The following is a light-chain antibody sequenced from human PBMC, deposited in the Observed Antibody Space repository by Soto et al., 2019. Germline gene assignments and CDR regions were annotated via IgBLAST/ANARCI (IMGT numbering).Light chain of an antibody. CDR2: DVS. V-gene: IGLV2-14*03. Sequence: QSALTQPASVSGSPGQSITISCSGTSSDVGAYTYVSWYQVHPGEPPKLVIYDVSKRPSAVSNRFSGSKSGNTASLTISGLQAEDEGDYYCSSYRSTSTLGVFGTGTKLTV. CDR1: SSDVGAYTY. J-gene: IGLJ1*01. CDR3: SSYRSTSTLGV.